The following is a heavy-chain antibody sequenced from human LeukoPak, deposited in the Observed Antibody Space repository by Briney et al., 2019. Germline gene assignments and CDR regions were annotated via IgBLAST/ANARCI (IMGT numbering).Heavy chain of an antibody. CDR2: IKQDGSEK. CDR1: GFTFSSYW. Sequence: GGSLRLSCAASGFTFSSYWMSWVRQAPGKGREWVANIKQDGSEKYYVDSVKGRFTISRDNAKNSLYLQMNSLRAEDTAVYYCARAAHYDFWSGPPDYWGQGTLVTVSS. J-gene: IGHJ4*02. D-gene: IGHD3-3*01. CDR3: ARAAHYDFWSGPPDY. V-gene: IGHV3-7*01.